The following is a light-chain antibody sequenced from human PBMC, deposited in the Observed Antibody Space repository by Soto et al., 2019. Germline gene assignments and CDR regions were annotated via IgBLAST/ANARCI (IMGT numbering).Light chain of an antibody. J-gene: IGKJ5*01. CDR1: QCLXSD. CDR3: QQRSNWHA. CDR2: XAS. Sequence: EIGLTQSASTLSLSPGERATLSCRASQCLXSDFAWYKQRPGQPPRPLISXASNRATGIPAMFSGSGCGTDFTITISSLEPEDVEVYYCQQRSNWHAFGQGTRLEIK. V-gene: IGKV3-11*01.